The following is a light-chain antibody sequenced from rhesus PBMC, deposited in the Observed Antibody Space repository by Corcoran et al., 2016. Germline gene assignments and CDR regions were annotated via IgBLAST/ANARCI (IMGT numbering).Light chain of an antibody. J-gene: IGKJ4*01. Sequence: DIQMTQSPSSLSASVGDRVTITCRASQGITNDLAWYQQKPGETPKLLIYGASSLQSGIPSRFSGSGAGTDLPLTISSLQSEDFATYYCLQYSSSPLTFGGGTNVEIK. V-gene: IGKV1-22*01. CDR1: QGITND. CDR2: GAS. CDR3: LQYSSSPLT.